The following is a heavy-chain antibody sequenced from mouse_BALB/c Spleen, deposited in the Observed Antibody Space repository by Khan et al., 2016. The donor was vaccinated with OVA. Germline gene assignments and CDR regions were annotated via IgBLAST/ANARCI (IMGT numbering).Heavy chain of an antibody. J-gene: IGHJ1*01. V-gene: IGHV9-1*02. CDR1: GYTFTNYG. Sequence: QIQLVQSGPELKKPGETVKISCKASGYTFTNYGRNWVKQAPGKGLNWMAWINTSTGEPTYADDFKGRFAFSLETSASTAYLQINNLKNGDMATYFCARISSYWYSDVWGAGSTVTVSS. CDR2: INTSTGEP. CDR3: ARISSYWYSDV. D-gene: IGHD6-2*01.